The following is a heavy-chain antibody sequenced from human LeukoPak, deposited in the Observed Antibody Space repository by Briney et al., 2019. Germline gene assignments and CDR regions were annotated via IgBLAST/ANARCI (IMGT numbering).Heavy chain of an antibody. Sequence: PGGSLRLSCAASGFTFSNYWMTWVRQAPGKGLEWVANIKQDGSEKYYVDSVKGRFTISRDNAKKSLYLQMNSLRAEGAATYYCARVARAFDYWGQGTLVTVSS. V-gene: IGHV3-7*03. CDR2: IKQDGSEK. CDR1: GFTFSNYW. CDR3: ARVARAFDY. J-gene: IGHJ4*02.